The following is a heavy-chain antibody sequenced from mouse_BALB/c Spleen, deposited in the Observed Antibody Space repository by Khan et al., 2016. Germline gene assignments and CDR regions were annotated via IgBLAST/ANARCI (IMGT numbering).Heavy chain of an antibody. J-gene: IGHJ3*01. CDR1: GSAFTNVL. V-gene: IGHV1-54*01. Sequence: QVQLQQSGADLVRPGTSVKVSCKASGSAFTNVLIDWIKQRPGQGLDWIGVINPGSGSTNYNEKFKGKATLTADKSSSTAYMQLSSLTSDDSAVYFCASQYGSSYVGFAYWGQGTLVTVSA. CDR3: ASQYGSSYVGFAY. CDR2: INPGSGST. D-gene: IGHD1-1*01.